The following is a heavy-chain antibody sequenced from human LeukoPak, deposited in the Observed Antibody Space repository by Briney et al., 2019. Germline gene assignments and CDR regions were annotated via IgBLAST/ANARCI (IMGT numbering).Heavy chain of an antibody. V-gene: IGHV3-23*01. CDR3: ARHDSFIPY. Sequence: GGSLRLSCAASGFNFNDHYMSWIRQAAGKGLEWVSGISDTGRRTFYADSVKGRSTISRDDSKKTVYLQMNTLRAEDTAIYFCARHDSFIPYWGQGTLVTVSS. D-gene: IGHD3-16*02. CDR1: GFNFNDHY. J-gene: IGHJ4*02. CDR2: ISDTGRRT.